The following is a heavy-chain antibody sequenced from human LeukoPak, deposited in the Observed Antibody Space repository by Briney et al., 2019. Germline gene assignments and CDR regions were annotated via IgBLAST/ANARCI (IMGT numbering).Heavy chain of an antibody. V-gene: IGHV3-53*05. J-gene: IGHJ4*02. Sequence: GGSLRLSCAASGFTVSSNYTSWVRQAPGKGLEWVSVIYSGGSTYYADSVKGRFTISRDNSKNTLYLQMNSLRAEDTAVYYCARSPSAIRGLYYFDYWGQGTLVTVSS. CDR1: GFTVSSNY. CDR3: ARSPSAIRGLYYFDY. CDR2: IYSGGST. D-gene: IGHD3-10*01.